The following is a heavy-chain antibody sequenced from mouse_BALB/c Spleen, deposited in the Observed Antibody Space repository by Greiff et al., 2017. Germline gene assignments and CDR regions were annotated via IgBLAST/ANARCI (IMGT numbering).Heavy chain of an antibody. CDR1: GFTFSDYY. D-gene: IGHD1-1*02. CDR3: ARRGSPYYFDY. J-gene: IGHJ2*01. CDR2: ISDGGSYT. V-gene: IGHV5-4*02. Sequence: EVQRVESGGGLVKPGGSLKLSCAASGFTFSDYYMYWVRQTPEKRLEWVATISDGGSYTYYPDSVKGRFTISRDNAKNNLYLQMSSLKSEDTAMYYCARRGSPYYFDYWGQGTTLTVSS.